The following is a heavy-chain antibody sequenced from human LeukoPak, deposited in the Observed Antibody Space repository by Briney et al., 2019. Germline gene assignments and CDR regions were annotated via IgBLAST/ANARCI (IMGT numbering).Heavy chain of an antibody. V-gene: IGHV4-59*01. CDR2: VYHTGST. CDR1: GDSLTMYY. CDR3: ARGRVSSSTWYSTYYYFFYMDF. Sequence: PSETLSLTCTVSGDSLTMYYWTWIRQPPGKGLEWIGYVYHTGSTKFNPSLNGRVSISRDTSKNFFSLRLRSVTAADTAVYFCARGRVSSSTWYSTYYYFFYMDFWGKGTTVTVSS. J-gene: IGHJ6*03. D-gene: IGHD6-13*01.